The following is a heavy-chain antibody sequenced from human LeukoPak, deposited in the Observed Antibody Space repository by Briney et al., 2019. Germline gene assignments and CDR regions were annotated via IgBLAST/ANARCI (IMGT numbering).Heavy chain of an antibody. V-gene: IGHV3-21*01. D-gene: IGHD2/OR15-2a*01. CDR3: ARATFPEYYFDY. J-gene: IGHJ4*02. Sequence: GGPLRLSCAASGFTFSSYSMNWVRQAPGKGLEWVSSISSSSYIYYADSVKGRFTISRDNAKNSLYLQMNSLRAEDTAVYYCARATFPEYYFDYWGQGTLVTVSS. CDR2: ISSSSYI. CDR1: GFTFSSYS.